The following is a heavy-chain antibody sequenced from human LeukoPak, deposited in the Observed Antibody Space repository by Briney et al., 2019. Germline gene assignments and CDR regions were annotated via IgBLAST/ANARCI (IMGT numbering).Heavy chain of an antibody. J-gene: IGHJ4*02. CDR1: GFTFSSYS. Sequence: KSGGSLRLSCAASGFTFSSYSMNWVRQAPGKGLEWVSSISSSSSYIYYADSVKGRFTISRDNAKNSLYLQMNSLRAEDTAVYYCARDVQDSRTGGLDFWGQGTLVTVSS. D-gene: IGHD3-22*01. CDR3: ARDVQDSRTGGLDF. CDR2: ISSSSSYI. V-gene: IGHV3-21*01.